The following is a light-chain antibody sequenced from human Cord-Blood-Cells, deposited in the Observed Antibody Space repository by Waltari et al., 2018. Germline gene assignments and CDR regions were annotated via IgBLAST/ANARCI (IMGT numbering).Light chain of an antibody. J-gene: IGLJ2*01. CDR3: SSYTSSSTRV. Sequence: SALTQPASVSGSPGQSITISCTGTRSDVGGYNYVSWYQQHPGKAPTLMMYDVSNRPSGVSNRFAGSKSGNTASLTISGLQAEDEADYYCSSYTSSSTRVFGGG. CDR1: RSDVGGYNY. CDR2: DVS. V-gene: IGLV2-14*01.